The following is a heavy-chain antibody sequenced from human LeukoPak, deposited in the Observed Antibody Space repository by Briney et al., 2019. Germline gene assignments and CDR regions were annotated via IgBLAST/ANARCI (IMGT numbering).Heavy chain of an antibody. CDR1: GGSISSYY. V-gene: IGHV4-59*01. D-gene: IGHD3-22*01. CDR3: ARGEYYYDSSGYFDY. Sequence: PSETLSLTCTVSGGSISSYYWSRIRQPPGKGLEWIGYIYYSGSTNYNPSLKSRVTISVDTSKNQFSLKLSSVTAADTAVYYCARGEYYYDSSGYFDYWGQGTPVTVSS. J-gene: IGHJ4*02. CDR2: IYYSGST.